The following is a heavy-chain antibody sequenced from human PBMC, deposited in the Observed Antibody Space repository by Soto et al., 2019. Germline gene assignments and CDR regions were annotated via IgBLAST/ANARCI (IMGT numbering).Heavy chain of an antibody. J-gene: IGHJ4*02. CDR2: INPNSGGT. V-gene: IGHV1-2*04. CDR3: ARAGGSSGWSPGY. Sequence: QVQLVQSGAEVKKPGASVKVSCKASGYTFTGYYMHWVRQAPGQGLEWMGWINPNSGGTNYAQKFQDWVTMTRETSISTAYMELSRLRSDDTAVYYCARAGGSSGWSPGYWGQGTLVTVSS. D-gene: IGHD6-19*01. CDR1: GYTFTGYY.